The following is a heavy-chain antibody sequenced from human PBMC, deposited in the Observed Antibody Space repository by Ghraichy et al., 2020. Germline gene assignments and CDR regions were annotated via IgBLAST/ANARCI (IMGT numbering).Heavy chain of an antibody. CDR2: IRSKANSYAT. V-gene: IGHV3-73*01. CDR3: TSHFWAELRFRDV. CDR1: GFTFSGSA. Sequence: GGSLRLSCAASGFTFSGSAMHWVRQASGKGLEWVGRIRSKANSYATAYAASVKGRFTISRDDSKNTAYLQMNSLKTEDTAVYYCTSHFWAELRFRDVWGKGTTVTVSS. D-gene: IGHD1-7*01. J-gene: IGHJ6*04.